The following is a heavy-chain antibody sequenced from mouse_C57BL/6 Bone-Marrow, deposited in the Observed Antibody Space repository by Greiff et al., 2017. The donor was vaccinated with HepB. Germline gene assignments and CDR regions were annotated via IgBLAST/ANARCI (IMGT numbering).Heavy chain of an antibody. Sequence: VQGAQSGAELGKPGASLQMSCTASGYSFTPYPLDWVQQSHGKSLEWIGNFNPYNDDTKYNEKLKGKATLTVEKSSSTVYLELSRLTSAASTLYYCARGDYGSRFYICYWGQGTTPSDSS. V-gene: IGHV1-47*01. D-gene: IGHD1-1*01. CDR1: GYSFTPYP. CDR2: FNPYNDDT. J-gene: IGHJ2*01. CDR3: ARGDYGSRFYICY.